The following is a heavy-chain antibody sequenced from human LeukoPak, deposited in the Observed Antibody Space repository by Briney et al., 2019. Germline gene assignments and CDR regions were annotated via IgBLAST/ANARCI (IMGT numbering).Heavy chain of an antibody. J-gene: IGHJ4*02. CDR2: IKTKTDGGTT. CDR1: GFPFSYAW. V-gene: IGHV3-15*01. CDR3: ITVGPHNWNYGY. D-gene: IGHD1-7*01. Sequence: GSLRLSCAASGFPFSYAWMSWVRQAPGKGLEWVGRIKTKTDGGTTDYAAPVKGRFTISRDDSKTTLYLQMNSLKTEDTAVYYCITVGPHNWNYGYWGQGALVTVSS.